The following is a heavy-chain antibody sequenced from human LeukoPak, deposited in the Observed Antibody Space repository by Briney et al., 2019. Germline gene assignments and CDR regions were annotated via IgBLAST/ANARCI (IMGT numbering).Heavy chain of an antibody. J-gene: IGHJ4*02. CDR1: GFTFDDYA. V-gene: IGHV3-9*01. CDR2: ISWNSGSI. CDR3: AKGSNLRLGDNFDY. D-gene: IGHD3-16*01. Sequence: GGSLRLSCAASGFTFDDYAMHWVRQAPGKGLEWVSGISWNSGSIGYADSVKGRFTISRDNAKNSLYLQMNSLRAEDTALYYCAKGSNLRLGDNFDYWGQGTLVTVSS.